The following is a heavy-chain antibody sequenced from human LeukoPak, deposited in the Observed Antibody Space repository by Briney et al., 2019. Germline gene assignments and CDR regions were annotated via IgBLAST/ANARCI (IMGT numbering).Heavy chain of an antibody. CDR2: IYYSGST. Sequence: SETLSLTCTVSGGSISSGGYYWSWIRQHPGKGLEWIGYIYYSGSTYYNPSLKSRVTISVDTSKNQFSLKLSSVTAADTAVYYCARVPLDSSGYYPNWFDPWGQGTLVTASS. V-gene: IGHV4-31*03. D-gene: IGHD3-22*01. CDR1: GGSISSGGYY. J-gene: IGHJ5*02. CDR3: ARVPLDSSGYYPNWFDP.